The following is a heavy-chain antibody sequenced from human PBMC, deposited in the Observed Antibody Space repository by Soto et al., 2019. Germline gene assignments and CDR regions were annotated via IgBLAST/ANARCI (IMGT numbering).Heavy chain of an antibody. CDR2: INQSGTT. J-gene: IGHJ6*02. V-gene: IGHV4-34*01. CDR3: ARDIITVIGGEIYYYFGMDV. CDR1: GGSFREYY. Sequence: SETLSLTCDVNGGSFREYYWSWLRQPPGKGLEWIGEINQSGTTHYNPSLKRRINISIDTSTNQLSLNLTSVTAADTATYYCARDIITVIGGEIYYYFGMDVWGQGTTVTVSS. D-gene: IGHD3-10*01.